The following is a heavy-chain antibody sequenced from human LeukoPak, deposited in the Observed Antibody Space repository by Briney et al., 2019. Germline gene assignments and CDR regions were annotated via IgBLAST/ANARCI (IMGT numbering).Heavy chain of an antibody. CDR3: AKAGRSTMIVVVITTGYFDY. Sequence: GGSLRLSCAASGFTFSNYAMHWVRQAPGKELEWVALISYDGSNRDYADSVKGRFTISRDDSKNTLYLQMNSLRAEDTAVYYCAKAGRSTMIVVVITTGYFDYWGQGTLVTVSS. CDR2: ISYDGSNR. J-gene: IGHJ4*02. V-gene: IGHV3-30*04. D-gene: IGHD3-22*01. CDR1: GFTFSNYA.